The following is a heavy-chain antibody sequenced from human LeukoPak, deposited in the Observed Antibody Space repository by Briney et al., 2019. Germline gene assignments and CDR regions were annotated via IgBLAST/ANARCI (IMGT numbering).Heavy chain of an antibody. CDR3: ARDAGYYYDSSGYYGD. V-gene: IGHV3-30*04. J-gene: IGHJ4*02. Sequence: PGGSLRLSCAASGFTFSSYAMHWVRQAPGKGLEWVAVISYDGSNKYYADSVKGRFTISRDNSKNTLYLQMNSLRAEDTAVYYCARDAGYYYDSSGYYGDWGQGTLVTVSS. D-gene: IGHD3-22*01. CDR1: GFTFSSYA. CDR2: ISYDGSNK.